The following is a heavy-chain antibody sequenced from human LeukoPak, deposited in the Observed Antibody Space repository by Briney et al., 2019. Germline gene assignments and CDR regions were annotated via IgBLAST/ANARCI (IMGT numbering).Heavy chain of an antibody. CDR3: AKDRNSEPYYYGSGSYVDY. V-gene: IGHV3-30*02. D-gene: IGHD3-10*01. CDR1: GFTFSSYG. J-gene: IGHJ4*02. CDR2: IRYDGSNK. Sequence: PGGSLRLSCAASGFTFSSYGMHWVRQAPGKGLEWVAFIRYDGSNKYYADSVKGRFTISRDNSKNTLYLQMNSLRAEDTAVYYCAKDRNSEPYYYGSGSYVDYWGQGTLVTVSS.